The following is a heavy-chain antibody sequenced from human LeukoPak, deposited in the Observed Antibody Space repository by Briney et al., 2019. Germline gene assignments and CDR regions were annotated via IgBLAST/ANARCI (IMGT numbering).Heavy chain of an antibody. V-gene: IGHV1-69*01. D-gene: IGHD6-6*01. CDR1: GGTFSSYA. CDR3: ARNIAARPGIDY. CDR2: IIPIFGTA. Sequence: GSSVKVSCKASGGTFSSYAISWVRQAPGQGLEWMGGIIPIFGTANYAQKFQGRVTITADESTSTAYMELSSLRSEDTAVYYCARNIAARPGIDYWGQGTLVTVSS. J-gene: IGHJ4*02.